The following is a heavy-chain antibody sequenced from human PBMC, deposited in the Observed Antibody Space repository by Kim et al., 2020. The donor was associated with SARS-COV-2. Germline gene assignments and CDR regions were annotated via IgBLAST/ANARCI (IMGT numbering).Heavy chain of an antibody. D-gene: IGHD6-13*01. CDR2: IYSGGSST. CDR3: AKELIAAAGTGN. V-gene: IGHV3-23*03. Sequence: GGSLRLSCAASGFTFSSYAMSWVRQAPGKGLEWVSVIYSGGSSTYYADSVKGRFTISRDNSKNTLYLQMNSLRAEDTAVYYCAKELIAAAGTGNWGQGTLVTVSS. CDR1: GFTFSSYA. J-gene: IGHJ4*02.